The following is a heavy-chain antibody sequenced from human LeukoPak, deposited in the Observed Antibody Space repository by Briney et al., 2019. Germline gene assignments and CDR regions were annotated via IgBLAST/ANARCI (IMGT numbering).Heavy chain of an antibody. V-gene: IGHV4-39*01. CDR3: VRVRPYFDY. J-gene: IGHJ4*02. Sequence: SETLSLTCTVSGDPISANTYYWAWIRQPPGTGLEWIGSVSYSGSSYYSPSLKSRITISVDASKNQFSLRLTSVTAADTAFYYCVRVRPYFDYWGQGTLVTASS. CDR2: VSYSGSS. CDR1: GDPISANTYY.